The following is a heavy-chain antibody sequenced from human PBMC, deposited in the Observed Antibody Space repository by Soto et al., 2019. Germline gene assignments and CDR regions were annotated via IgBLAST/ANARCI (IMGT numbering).Heavy chain of an antibody. D-gene: IGHD2-15*01. CDR2: INHSGST. J-gene: IGHJ4*02. V-gene: IGHV4-34*01. CDR3: ARGIGYPLGYCSGGSCYPIFDY. Sequence: SETLSLTCAVYGGSFSGYYWSWIRQPPGKGLEWIGEINHSGSTNYNPSLKSRVTISVDTSKNQFSLKLSSVTAADTAVYYCARGIGYPLGYCSGGSCYPIFDYWGQGTLVTVSS. CDR1: GGSFSGYY.